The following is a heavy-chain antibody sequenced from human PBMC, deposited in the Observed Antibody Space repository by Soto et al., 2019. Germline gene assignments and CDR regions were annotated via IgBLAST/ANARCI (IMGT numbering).Heavy chain of an antibody. Sequence: GGSLRLSCAASGFLFSAYWMSWVRQAPGKWLEWVASIKQDGSETYYLDSVKGRFTFSRDNAKNSLDLQMSSLRAEDTAVYYCARGPEGFHPLSNNCFDPWGQGTPVTVSS. CDR3: ARGPEGFHPLSNNCFDP. CDR1: GFLFSAYW. CDR2: IKQDGSET. V-gene: IGHV3-7*01. D-gene: IGHD3-10*01. J-gene: IGHJ5*02.